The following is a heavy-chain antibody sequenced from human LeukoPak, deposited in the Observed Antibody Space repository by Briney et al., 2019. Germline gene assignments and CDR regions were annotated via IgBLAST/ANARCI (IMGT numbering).Heavy chain of an antibody. V-gene: IGHV3-23*01. CDR2: ISGSGGST. Sequence: GGSLRLSCAASGFTFSNYWMSWVRQAPGKGLEWVSAISGSGGSTYYADSVKGRFTISRDNSKNTLYLQMNSLRAEDTAVYYCASHGGDTYYDFWSGYPTRYYYYYYGMDVWGQGTTVTVSS. CDR3: ASHGGDTYYDFWSGYPTRYYYYYYGMDV. D-gene: IGHD3-3*01. J-gene: IGHJ6*02. CDR1: GFTFSNYW.